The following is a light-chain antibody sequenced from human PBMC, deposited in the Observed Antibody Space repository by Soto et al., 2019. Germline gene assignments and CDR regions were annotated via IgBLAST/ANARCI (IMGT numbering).Light chain of an antibody. CDR1: QSISSW. CDR3: QQYNSYSLT. CDR2: KAS. Sequence: DIQMTQSPSTLSAPVGDRVTITCRASQSISSWLAWYQQKPGKAPNLLIYKASSLESGVPSRFSGSGSGTEFTLTISSLQPDDFATYYCQQYNSYSLTFGGGTKVEIK. J-gene: IGKJ4*01. V-gene: IGKV1-5*03.